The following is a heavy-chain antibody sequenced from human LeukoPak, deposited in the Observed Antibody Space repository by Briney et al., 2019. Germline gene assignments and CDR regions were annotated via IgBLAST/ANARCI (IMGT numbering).Heavy chain of an antibody. CDR2: MSPNSGDT. V-gene: IGHV1-8*01. D-gene: IGHD7-27*01. J-gene: IGHJ4*02. CDR3: ARGPPNWGYDY. CDR1: GYTFTSYD. Sequence: ASVRASCKASGYTFTSYDFNWVRQATGQRPEWMGWMSPNSGDTGYAQKFQDRVTMTRNTSISTAYMELSSLRSDDTAVYYCARGPPNWGYDYWGPGTLVTVSS.